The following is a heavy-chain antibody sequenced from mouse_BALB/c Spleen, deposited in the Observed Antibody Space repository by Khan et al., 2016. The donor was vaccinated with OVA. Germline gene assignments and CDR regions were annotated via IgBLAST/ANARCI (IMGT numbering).Heavy chain of an antibody. D-gene: IGHD2-14*01. Sequence: VQLKESGPDLVKPGASVTISCKASGYSFTLYYMHWVRQSHGKSLECIGRVNPNNGGTSYNQKFKGRAILTVDKSYTTAYMELRSLTSEDSAVXDCERGYDFFVYWGQGTLVTVSA. CDR3: ERGYDFFVY. CDR2: VNPNNGGT. CDR1: GYSFTLYY. J-gene: IGHJ3*01. V-gene: IGHV1-26*01.